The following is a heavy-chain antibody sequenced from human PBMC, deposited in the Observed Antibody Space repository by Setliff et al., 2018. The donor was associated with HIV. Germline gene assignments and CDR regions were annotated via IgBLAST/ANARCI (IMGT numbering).Heavy chain of an antibody. CDR1: GDSFQCLL. V-gene: IGHV4-34*01. Sequence: PSETLSLTCAVYGDSFQCLLLDLDPPVPREGAGVDWGNQSECKHQLQPVPKGRVTISLDSSKNHLSLKLSSVSAADTALYYCARGRRLFGSGLAYHWGQGSLVTVSS. J-gene: IGHJ4*02. CDR2: QSECKH. CDR3: ARGRRLFGSGLAYH. D-gene: IGHD3-10*01.